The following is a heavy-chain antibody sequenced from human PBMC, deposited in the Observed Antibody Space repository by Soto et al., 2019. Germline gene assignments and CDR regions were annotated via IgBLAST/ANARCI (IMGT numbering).Heavy chain of an antibody. CDR3: ARDGTEYYGEYYEY. CDR2: IGTRGNTK. Sequence: QVQLVESGGGLVKPGGSLRLSCATSGFTFSDYYMSWIRQAPGKGLEWVSYIGTRGNTKYYADSVRGRFTISRDNAKNSLYLQMTSLRADDTAVYYCARDGTEYYGEYYEYWGQGIPVTVSS. J-gene: IGHJ4*02. D-gene: IGHD4-17*01. V-gene: IGHV3-11*01. CDR1: GFTFSDYY.